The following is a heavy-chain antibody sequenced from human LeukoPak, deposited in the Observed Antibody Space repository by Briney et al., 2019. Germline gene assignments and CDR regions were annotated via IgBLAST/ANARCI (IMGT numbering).Heavy chain of an antibody. Sequence: SETLSLTCAVSGYSISSGYDWGWIRQPAGKGLEWIWRIYTSGSTNYNPSLKSRVTISVDPSKNQFSLKLSSVTAADTAVYYCARGRPLYYDSSGYYFDYWGQGTLVTVSS. V-gene: IGHV4-61*02. CDR1: GYSISSGYD. CDR2: IYTSGST. J-gene: IGHJ4*02. CDR3: ARGRPLYYDSSGYYFDY. D-gene: IGHD3-22*01.